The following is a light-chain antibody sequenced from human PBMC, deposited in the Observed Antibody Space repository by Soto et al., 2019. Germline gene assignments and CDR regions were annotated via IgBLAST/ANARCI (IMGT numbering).Light chain of an antibody. CDR3: QQAHTLPWT. CDR1: QDVNTW. Sequence: DIQMTQSPSLVSASVGDRVTMAFWASQDVNTWLAWYQQRPGKAPKLLIYAASTLQPGVPSRFSGSGSGRDFTLTISSLRPEDFATYSCQQAHTLPWTFGQGTKVDIK. CDR2: AAS. J-gene: IGKJ1*01. V-gene: IGKV1-12*01.